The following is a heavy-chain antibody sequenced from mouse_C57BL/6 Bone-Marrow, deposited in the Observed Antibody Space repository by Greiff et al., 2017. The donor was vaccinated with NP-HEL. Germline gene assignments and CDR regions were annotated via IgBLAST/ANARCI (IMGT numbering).Heavy chain of an antibody. D-gene: IGHD1-3*01. J-gene: IGHJ3*01. CDR1: GYTFTSYW. CDR2: LPPYSGST. CDR3: ARVKLAWFAY. Sequence: QVQLQQPGSSLFQPGASVKLSCKASGYTFTSYWMHWVKQRPGHGLACIGMLPPYSGSTNYNEKFKSKATLTVDKSSSTAYMQLSSLTSEDSAVYYCARVKLAWFAYWGQGTLVTVSA. V-gene: IGHV1-64*01.